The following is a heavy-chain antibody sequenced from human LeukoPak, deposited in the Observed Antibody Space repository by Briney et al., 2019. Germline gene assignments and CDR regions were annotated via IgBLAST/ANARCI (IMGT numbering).Heavy chain of an antibody. J-gene: IGHJ4*02. Sequence: PGGSLRLSCAASGFTVSSNYMSWVRQAPGKGLEWVAVTSYDGSNTYHADSVKGRFTISRDNSKNTLYLQMTSLRAEDTAVFYCARDHGSGSYDYWGQGTLVTVSS. CDR1: GFTVSSNY. CDR2: TSYDGSNT. CDR3: ARDHGSGSYDY. V-gene: IGHV3-30-3*01. D-gene: IGHD3-10*01.